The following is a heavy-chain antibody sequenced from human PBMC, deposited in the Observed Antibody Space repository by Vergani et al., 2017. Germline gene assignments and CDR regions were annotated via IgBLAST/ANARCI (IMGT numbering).Heavy chain of an antibody. CDR3: ARHGAAAGTGNDY. Sequence: QVQLQQWGAGLLKPSETLSLTCAVYGGSFSGYYWSWIRQPPGKGLEWIGEINHSGSTNYNPSLKCRVTISVDTSKNQFSLKLSSVTAADTAVYYCARHGAAAGTGNDYWGQGTLVTVSS. D-gene: IGHD6-13*01. V-gene: IGHV4-34*01. CDR1: GGSFSGYY. J-gene: IGHJ4*02. CDR2: INHSGST.